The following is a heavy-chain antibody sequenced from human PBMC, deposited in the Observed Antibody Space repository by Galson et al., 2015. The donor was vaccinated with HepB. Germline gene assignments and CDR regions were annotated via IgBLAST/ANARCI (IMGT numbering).Heavy chain of an antibody. CDR1: GFTFDDHA. CDR2: ISWHSDRI. D-gene: IGHD2-21*01. CDR3: ARDRARVESAFFDY. J-gene: IGHJ4*02. V-gene: IGHV3-9*01. Sequence: SLRLSCAASGFTFDDHAMHWVRQAPGKGLEWVSGISWHSDRIDYAASVKGRFTISRDNAKNFLYLQMNSLRAEDTALYYCARDRARVESAFFDYWGQGTLVSVSS.